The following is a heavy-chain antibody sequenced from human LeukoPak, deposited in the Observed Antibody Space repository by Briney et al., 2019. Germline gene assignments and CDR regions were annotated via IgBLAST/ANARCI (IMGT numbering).Heavy chain of an antibody. Sequence: TSETLSLTCTVSGGSISSSSYYWGWIRQPPGKGLEWIGSIYYSGSTYYNPSLKSRVTISVDTSKNQFSLKLSSVTAADTAVYYCARECGGDCYSYVGAFDIWGQGTMVTVSS. CDR1: GGSISSSSYY. CDR3: ARECGGDCYSYVGAFDI. D-gene: IGHD2-21*02. CDR2: IYYSGST. V-gene: IGHV4-39*07. J-gene: IGHJ3*02.